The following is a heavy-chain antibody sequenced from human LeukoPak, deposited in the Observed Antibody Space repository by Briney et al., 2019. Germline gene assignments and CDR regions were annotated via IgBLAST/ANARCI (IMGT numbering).Heavy chain of an antibody. Sequence: GGSLRLSCSGSAFILSNYWVTWVRQAPGKELEWVAAVKQDGSDKNYMESAKGRFTVSRDNAKNSVYLQMNSLTADDTAVYYCASGSHLDYWGQGTLVTVSS. V-gene: IGHV3-7*01. D-gene: IGHD3-10*01. CDR3: ASGSHLDY. J-gene: IGHJ4*02. CDR2: VKQDGSDK. CDR1: AFILSNYW.